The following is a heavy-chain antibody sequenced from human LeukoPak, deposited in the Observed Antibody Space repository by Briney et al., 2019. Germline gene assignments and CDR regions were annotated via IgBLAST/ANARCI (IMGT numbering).Heavy chain of an antibody. V-gene: IGHV1-2*05. D-gene: IGHD4-11*01. J-gene: IGHJ1*01. Sequence: ASVKVSCKASGYTFTGYYMHWVRQAPGQGLEWMGRINPNSGGTNYAQKFQGRVTMTRDTSISTAYMELSRLRSDDTGVYYCARDSSPGFMTTTGRYFQHWGQGTLVTVSS. CDR1: GYTFTGYY. CDR2: INPNSGGT. CDR3: ARDSSPGFMTTTGRYFQH.